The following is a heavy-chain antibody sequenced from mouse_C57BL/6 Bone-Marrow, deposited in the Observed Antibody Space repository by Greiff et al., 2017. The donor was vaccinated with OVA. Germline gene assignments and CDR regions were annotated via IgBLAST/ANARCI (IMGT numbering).Heavy chain of an antibody. J-gene: IGHJ1*03. CDR3: ARRENFDV. Sequence: EVKVVESGGGLVKPGGSLKLSCAASGFTFSDYGMHWVRQAPEKGLEWVAYISSGSSTIYYADTVKGRFTISRDNAKNTLFLQMTSLRSEDTAMYYCARRENFDVWGTGTTVTVSS. CDR1: GFTFSDYG. V-gene: IGHV5-17*01. CDR2: ISSGSSTI.